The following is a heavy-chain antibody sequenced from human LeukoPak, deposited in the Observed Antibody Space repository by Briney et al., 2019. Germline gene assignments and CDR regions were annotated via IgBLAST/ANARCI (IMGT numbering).Heavy chain of an antibody. D-gene: IGHD1-14*01. CDR2: ISGSGGST. Sequence: PSETLSLTCAVYGGSFSGYYWSWIRQAPGKGLEWVSAISGSGGSTYYADSVKGRFTISRDNSKNTLYLQMNSLRAEDTAVYYCAKITPNYYYGMDVWGQGTTVTVSS. CDR3: AKITPNYYYGMDV. CDR1: GGSFSGYY. J-gene: IGHJ6*02. V-gene: IGHV3-23*01.